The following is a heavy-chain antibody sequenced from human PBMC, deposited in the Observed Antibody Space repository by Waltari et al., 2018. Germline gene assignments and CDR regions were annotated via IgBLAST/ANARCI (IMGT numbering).Heavy chain of an antibody. CDR3: ARDRGASGYDFDY. V-gene: IGHV3-53*01. CDR2: MYSGGGTT. D-gene: IGHD5-12*01. CDR1: GFNVFSNY. J-gene: IGHJ4*02. Sequence: EVQLVESGGGLIQPGGSLRLSCAASGFNVFSNYMSWVRQAPGKGLEWVSVMYSGGGTTSYADSVKGRFTISRDDSRNIVYLQMNSLRADDTAVYYCARDRGASGYDFDYWGQGVLVTVSS.